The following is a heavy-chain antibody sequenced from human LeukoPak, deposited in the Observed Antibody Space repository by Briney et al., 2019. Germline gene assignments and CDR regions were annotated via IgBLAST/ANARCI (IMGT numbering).Heavy chain of an antibody. D-gene: IGHD6-13*01. CDR1: GFTVSNNF. CDR2: IYSGDSA. J-gene: IGHJ4*02. V-gene: IGHV3-53*01. Sequence: GGSLRLSCAASGFTVSNNFMTWVRQAPGKGLERVSVIYSGDSAYYADSVKGRFTISRDNSKNTLYLQMNSLRADDTAVYYCARGSDSSRWYWGQGTLVTVSS. CDR3: ARGSDSSRWY.